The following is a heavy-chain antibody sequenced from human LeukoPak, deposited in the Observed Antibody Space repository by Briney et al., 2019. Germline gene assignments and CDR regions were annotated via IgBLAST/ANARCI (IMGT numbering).Heavy chain of an antibody. V-gene: IGHV3-33*01. CDR1: GFTFSSYG. CDR2: NWLDGSNK. J-gene: IGHJ4*02. Sequence: QTGGSLRLSCAASGFTFSSYGMHWVRQAPGKGLEWVAFNWLDGSNKYYADSVRGRFTISRDNSKNTLYLQMNSLRAEDTAVYYCARDTYDILTGYSISPFDYWGQGTLVTVSS. CDR3: ARDTYDILTGYSISPFDY. D-gene: IGHD3-9*01.